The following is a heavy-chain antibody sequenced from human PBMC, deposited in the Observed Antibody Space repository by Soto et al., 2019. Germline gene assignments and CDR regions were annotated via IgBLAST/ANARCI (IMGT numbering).Heavy chain of an antibody. Sequence: EVQLVESGGGLVQPGGSLRLSCAASGFTVSSNYMSWVRQAPGKGLEWVSVIYSGGSTYYADSVKGRFTISRDNSKNTLYLQRNSLRAEDTAVYYCARDKGKQWLGPKYFQHWGQGTLVTVSS. D-gene: IGHD6-19*01. J-gene: IGHJ1*01. V-gene: IGHV3-66*01. CDR1: GFTVSSNY. CDR2: IYSGGST. CDR3: ARDKGKQWLGPKYFQH.